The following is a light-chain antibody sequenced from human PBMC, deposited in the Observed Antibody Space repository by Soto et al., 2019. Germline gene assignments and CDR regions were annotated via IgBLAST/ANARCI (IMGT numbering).Light chain of an antibody. CDR2: GNY. CDR3: QSYDSSLNGHVV. CDR1: SSNIGAGYD. V-gene: IGLV1-40*01. J-gene: IGLJ2*01. Sequence: QSVLTQPPSVSGAPGQRVTISCSGSSSNIGAGYDVHWYQQLPGTAPKLLIYGNYNRPSGVPDRFSGSKSGTSASLAITGLQAEEEADYYCQSYDSSLNGHVVFGGGTKLTVL.